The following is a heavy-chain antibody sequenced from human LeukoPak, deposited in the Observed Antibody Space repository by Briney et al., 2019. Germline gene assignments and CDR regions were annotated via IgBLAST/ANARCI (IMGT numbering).Heavy chain of an antibody. D-gene: IGHD1-20*01. CDR1: CIIFSNYG. V-gene: IGHV3-30*02. J-gene: IGHJ4*02. CDR2: IRYDGSNK. CDR3: AKADDNWNDFEY. Sequence: GSLRLSCAAACIIFSNYGMHVLRQAPGKGLEWVSFIRYDGSNKYCADSVKGRFTISRDNSKNTLYLQMNCLRPEETAVYYCAKADDNWNDFEYWGQGTPVTVSS.